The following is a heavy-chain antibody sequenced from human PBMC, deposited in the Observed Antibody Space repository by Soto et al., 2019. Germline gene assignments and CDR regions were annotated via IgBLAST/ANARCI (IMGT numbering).Heavy chain of an antibody. CDR2: ISYDGSNK. J-gene: IGHJ4*02. CDR3: AKDSLRLDDSSGYYDYVDY. CDR1: GFTFSSYG. V-gene: IGHV3-30*18. Sequence: PGGSLRLSCAASGFTFSSYGMHWVRQAPGKGLEWVAVISYDGSNKYYADSVKGRFTISRDNSKNTLYLQMNSLRAEDTAVYYCAKDSLRLDDSSGYYDYVDYWGQGTLVTVSS. D-gene: IGHD3-22*01.